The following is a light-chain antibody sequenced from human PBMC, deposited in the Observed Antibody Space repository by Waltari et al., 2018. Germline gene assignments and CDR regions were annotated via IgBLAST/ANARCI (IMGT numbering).Light chain of an antibody. CDR3: MIWHSSAWV. CDR1: SGVDVLIYT. CDR2: YKSDSDK. V-gene: IGLV5-45*01. J-gene: IGLJ3*02. Sequence: QAVLTQPASLSASPGASVPLTCTLRSGVDVLIYTISWYQQKAGSPPHFLLRYKSDSDKKQGSGVPSRFSGSKDASANAGILVISGLRSEDEADYYCMIWHSSAWVFGGGTRLAVL.